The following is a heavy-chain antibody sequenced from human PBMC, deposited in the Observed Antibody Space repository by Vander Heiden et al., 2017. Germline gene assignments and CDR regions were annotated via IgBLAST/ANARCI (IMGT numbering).Heavy chain of an antibody. V-gene: IGHV3-23*01. J-gene: IGHJ4*02. CDR1: GFTFSSYA. CDR2: ISAGGT. Sequence: EVQLLESGGGLVQPGGSLRLFCAASGFTFSSYAMTWVRQGPGKGLEWVSTISAGGTYYADSVKGRFTISRDNSKNTVSLQVNGLRAEDTAIYYCAKGLTTLDYWGQGALVTVSS. CDR3: AKGLTTLDY. D-gene: IGHD4-17*01.